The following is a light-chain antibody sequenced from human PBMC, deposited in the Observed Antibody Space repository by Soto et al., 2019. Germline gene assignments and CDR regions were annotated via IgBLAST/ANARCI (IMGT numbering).Light chain of an antibody. CDR1: SSNIGSNT. V-gene: IGLV1-44*01. CDR3: QSYDTSLRGI. CDR2: ANS. Sequence: QSVLTQPPSASGTPGQRVTMSCSGGSSNIGSNTVNWYQQLPGTAPTLLIYANSNRPSGVPDRFSGSKSGTSASLAITGLQTEDEADYYCQSYDTSLRGIFGGGTKVTVL. J-gene: IGLJ2*01.